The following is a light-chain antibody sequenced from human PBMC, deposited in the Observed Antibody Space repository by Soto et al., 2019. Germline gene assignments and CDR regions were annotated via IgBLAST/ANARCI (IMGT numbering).Light chain of an antibody. J-gene: IGKJ2*01. CDR2: GAS. V-gene: IGKV3-15*01. Sequence: EVVMTQSPATLSVSPGERATLSCRASQNISSNLAWYQQKPGQAPRLLIYGASTRATGIPARFSGSGSGTDFTLVISSLQPEDFAVYYCQQYNNWYTFGQGTKLEIK. CDR1: QNISSN. CDR3: QQYNNWYT.